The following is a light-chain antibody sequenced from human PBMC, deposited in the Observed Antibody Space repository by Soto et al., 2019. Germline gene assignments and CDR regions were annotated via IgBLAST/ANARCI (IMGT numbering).Light chain of an antibody. CDR2: GNS. CDR3: QSYDSSLSGSRV. CDR1: SSNIGAGYD. Sequence: QSALTQPPSVSGAPGHRVTISCTGSSSNIGAGYDVHWYQQLPGTAPKLLIYGNSNRPSGVPDRFSGSKSGTSASLAITGLRAEDEADYSCQSYDSSLSGSRVFGTGTKVTVL. V-gene: IGLV1-40*01. J-gene: IGLJ1*01.